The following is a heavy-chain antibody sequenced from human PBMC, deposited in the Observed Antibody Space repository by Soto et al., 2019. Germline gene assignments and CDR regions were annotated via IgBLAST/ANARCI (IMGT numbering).Heavy chain of an antibody. CDR1: GGTFSSYA. D-gene: IGHD6-19*01. J-gene: IGHJ6*02. CDR2: IIPIFGTA. Sequence: SVKVSCKASGGTFSSYAISWVRQAPGQGLEWMGGIIPIFGTANYAQKFQGRVTITADESTSTAYMELSSLRSEDTAVYYCAGKNPPSVAGTGYYYYGMDVGGQGTTVTVSS. V-gene: IGHV1-69*13. CDR3: AGKNPPSVAGTGYYYYGMDV.